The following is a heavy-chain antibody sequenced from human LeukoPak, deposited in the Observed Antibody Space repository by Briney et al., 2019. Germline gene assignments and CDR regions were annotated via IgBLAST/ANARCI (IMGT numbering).Heavy chain of an antibody. J-gene: IGHJ3*01. V-gene: IGHV3-48*02. CDR1: GFSVSTYS. CDR2: IVSSETTT. CDR3: ARRFDV. Sequence: GGSLRLSCAASGFSVSTYSMNWVRQAPGKGLEWVSNIVSSETTTYYADSVKGRFTISRDNAKNSLFLHMNSLRDEDTAIYYCARRFDVWGQGTTVTVS.